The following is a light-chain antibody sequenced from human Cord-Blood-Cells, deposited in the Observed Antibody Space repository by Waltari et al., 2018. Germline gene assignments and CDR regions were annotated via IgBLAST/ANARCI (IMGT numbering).Light chain of an antibody. CDR2: DVG. CDR3: SSYTSSSTLV. J-gene: IGLJ2*01. Sequence: QSAPTQPASASGPPVQSTTISSTGTSSDVGGYTYVSWYQQHPDKAPKLMIYDVGNRPSVVSSRFAGSKSSNAASLTISGLQAEDEADYCCSSYTSSSTLVFGGGTKLTVL. V-gene: IGLV2-14*01. CDR1: SSDVGGYTY.